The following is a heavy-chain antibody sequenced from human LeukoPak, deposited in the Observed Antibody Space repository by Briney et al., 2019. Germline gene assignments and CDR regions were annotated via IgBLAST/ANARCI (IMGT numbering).Heavy chain of an antibody. D-gene: IGHD6-19*01. CDR3: AKPISGGLAVTADWFHP. CDR1: GFAFSVYA. J-gene: IGHJ5*01. V-gene: IGHV3-23*01. CDR2: INANSGTT. Sequence: GGSLRLSCTASGFAFSVYAMSWLRHPPRQGLEWVSTINANSGTTSYAASVRGRFTISRDKSKNTLYLQLNTLRADDTATYYCAKPISGGLAVTADWFHPWGQGTLVVVSS.